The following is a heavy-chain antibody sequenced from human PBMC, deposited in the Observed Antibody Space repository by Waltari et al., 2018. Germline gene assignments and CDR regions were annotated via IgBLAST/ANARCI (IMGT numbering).Heavy chain of an antibody. J-gene: IGHJ3*02. Sequence: EVQLVESGGGLVQPGGSLRLSCAASGFTFSSYSMNWVRRAPGKGLEWVSYISSSSSTIYYADSVKGRFTISRDNAKNSLYLQMNSLRAEDTAVYYCARAPDAFDIWGQGTMVTVSS. CDR2: ISSSSSTI. CDR1: GFTFSSYS. V-gene: IGHV3-48*04. CDR3: ARAPDAFDI.